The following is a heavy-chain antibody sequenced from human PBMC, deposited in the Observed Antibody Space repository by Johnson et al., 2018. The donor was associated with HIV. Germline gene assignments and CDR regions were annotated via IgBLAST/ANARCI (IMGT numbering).Heavy chain of an antibody. V-gene: IGHV3-33*06. J-gene: IGHJ3*02. D-gene: IGHD3-9*01. CDR1: GFTFSNYG. Sequence: QVQLVESGGGVVQPGRSLRLSCAASGFTFSNYGMHWVRQAPGKGLEWVAVIWYDGSNKYYGDSVKGRFTISRDNSKNTVYLQMNSLRAEDTAVYYCAKEAIDILIGHDAFDIWGQGTMVTVSS. CDR3: AKEAIDILIGHDAFDI. CDR2: IWYDGSNK.